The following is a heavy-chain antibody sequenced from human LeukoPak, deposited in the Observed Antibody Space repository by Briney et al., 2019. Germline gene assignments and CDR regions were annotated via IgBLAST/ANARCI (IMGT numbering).Heavy chain of an antibody. CDR2: ISSSSSYI. Sequence: GGSLRLSCAASGFTFSSYAMNWVRQAPGKGPEWVSSISSSSSYIYYADSVKGRFTISRDNAKNLLYLQMNSLRAEDTAVCYCARPLKPKAVAAPVDYWGQGTLVTVSS. D-gene: IGHD6-19*01. CDR3: ARPLKPKAVAAPVDY. J-gene: IGHJ4*02. CDR1: GFTFSSYA. V-gene: IGHV3-21*01.